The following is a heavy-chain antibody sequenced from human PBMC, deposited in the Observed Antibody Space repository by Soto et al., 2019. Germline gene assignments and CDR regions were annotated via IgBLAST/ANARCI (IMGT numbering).Heavy chain of an antibody. D-gene: IGHD2-21*02. Sequence: GGSMILSCAASGFTFSSYARHWVRQTPGKGLEWVAVISYDGSNKYYADSVKGRFTISRDNSKNTLYLQMNSLRAEDTAVYYCARAAGRGDYYYYYGMDVWGQGTTVTVSS. V-gene: IGHV3-30-3*01. CDR1: GFTFSSYA. CDR2: ISYDGSNK. J-gene: IGHJ6*02. CDR3: ARAAGRGDYYYYYGMDV.